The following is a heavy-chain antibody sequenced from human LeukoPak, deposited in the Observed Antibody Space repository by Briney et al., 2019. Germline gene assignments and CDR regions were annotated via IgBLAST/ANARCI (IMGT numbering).Heavy chain of an antibody. CDR1: GFTFDDYG. D-gene: IGHD6-13*01. J-gene: IGHJ4*02. Sequence: PGGSLRLSCAASGFTFDDYGMSWVRQAPGKGLGWVSGINWNGGSTGYADSVKGRFTISRDNAKNSLYLQMNSLRAEDTALYYCARNGAAGTAYYFDYWGQGTLVTVSS. V-gene: IGHV3-20*04. CDR2: INWNGGST. CDR3: ARNGAAGTAYYFDY.